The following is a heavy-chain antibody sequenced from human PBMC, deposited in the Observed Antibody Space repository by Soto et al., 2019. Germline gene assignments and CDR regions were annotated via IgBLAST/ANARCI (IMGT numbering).Heavy chain of an antibody. CDR3: ASGQQLVRNY. D-gene: IGHD6-13*01. CDR2: IYHSGST. V-gene: IGHV4-30-2*01. J-gene: IGHJ4*02. Sequence: QLQLQESGSGLVKPSQTLSLTCAVSGGSISSGGYSWSWIRQPPGKGLEWIGYIYHSGSTYYNPSLTRXVXIXXDRSKHQFSLKLSSVTAADTAVYYCASGQQLVRNYWGQGTLVTVSS. CDR1: GGSISSGGYS.